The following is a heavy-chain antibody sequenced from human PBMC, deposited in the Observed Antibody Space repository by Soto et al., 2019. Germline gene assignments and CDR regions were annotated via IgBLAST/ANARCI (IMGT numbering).Heavy chain of an antibody. CDR2: ISAYNGNT. J-gene: IGHJ6*02. Sequence: ASVKVSCKASGYTFTSYGISWVRQAPGQGLELMGWISAYNGNTNYAQKLQGRVTMTTDTSTSTAYMELRSLRSDDTAVYYCASGAIVVVPAAIPWYYYGMDVWGQGTTVTVSS. CDR1: GYTFTSYG. CDR3: ASGAIVVVPAAIPWYYYGMDV. D-gene: IGHD2-2*02. V-gene: IGHV1-18*01.